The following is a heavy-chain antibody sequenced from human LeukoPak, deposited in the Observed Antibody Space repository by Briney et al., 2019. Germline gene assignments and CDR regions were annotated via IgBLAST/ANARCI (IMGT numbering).Heavy chain of an antibody. V-gene: IGHV1-2*02. CDR1: GYTFTGYY. J-gene: IGHJ3*02. CDR3: ARDLGPAAIPFDI. D-gene: IGHD2-2*01. CDR2: INPNSGGT. Sequence: ASVKVSCKASGYTFTGYYMHWVRQAPGQVLAWMGWINPNSGGTNYAQKFQGRVTMTRDTSISTAYMELSRLRSDDTAVYYCARDLGPAAIPFDIWGQGTMVTVSS.